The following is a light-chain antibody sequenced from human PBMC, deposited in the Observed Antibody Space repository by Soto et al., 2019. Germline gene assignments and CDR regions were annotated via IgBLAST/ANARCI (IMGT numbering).Light chain of an antibody. CDR2: EVS. Sequence: DVVMNQTPLSLSVAPGQPASISCKSSQSLLHITGETFLFWYLQKPGQSPKLLIYEVSTRVSGVPDRLSGSGSGTDFTLEISRVETDDVGIYYCRQSTQLPPTFGQGTRL. J-gene: IGKJ5*01. V-gene: IGKV2D-29*02. CDR1: QSLLHITGETF. CDR3: RQSTQLPPT.